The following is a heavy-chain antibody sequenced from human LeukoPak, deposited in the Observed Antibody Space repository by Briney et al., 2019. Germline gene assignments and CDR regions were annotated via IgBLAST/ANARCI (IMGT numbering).Heavy chain of an antibody. CDR2: IYTSGST. CDR3: ARETRRWPQVERRYYYYGMDV. D-gene: IGHD1-1*01. CDR1: GGSISSYY. Sequence: SETLSLTCTVSGGSISSYYWSWIRQPAGKGLEWIGRIYTSGSTNYNPSLKSRVTMSVDTSKNQFSLKLSSVTAADTAVYYCARETRRWPQVERRYYYYGMDVWGQGTTVTVSS. V-gene: IGHV4-4*07. J-gene: IGHJ6*02.